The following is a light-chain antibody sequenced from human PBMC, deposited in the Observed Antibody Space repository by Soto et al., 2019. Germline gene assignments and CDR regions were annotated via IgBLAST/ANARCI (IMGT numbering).Light chain of an antibody. J-gene: IGLJ2*01. Sequence: QSVLTQSPSASASLGASVKFTCTLSSGHSNYAIAWHQQQPEKGPRYLMKLNSDGSHTKGDGVPDRFSGSSSGAERYLTISSLQSEDEADYYCQTWGTGIVLFGGGTKLTVL. CDR2: LNSDGSH. V-gene: IGLV4-69*01. CDR3: QTWGTGIVL. CDR1: SGHSNYA.